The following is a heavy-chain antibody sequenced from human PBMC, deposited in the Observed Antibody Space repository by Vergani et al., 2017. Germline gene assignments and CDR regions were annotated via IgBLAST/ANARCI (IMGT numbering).Heavy chain of an antibody. D-gene: IGHD3-9*01. CDR2: ISGDGGST. CDR1: GFTFDDYA. J-gene: IGHJ4*02. V-gene: IGHV3-43*02. CDR3: AKDGSYYDILTGYPETLFDY. Sequence: EVQLVESGGGVVQPGGSLRLSCAASGFTFDDYAMHWVRQAPGXGLEWVSLISGDGGSTYYADSVKGRFTISRDNSKNSLYLQMNSLRTEDTALYYCAKDGSYYDILTGYPETLFDYWGQGTLVTVSS.